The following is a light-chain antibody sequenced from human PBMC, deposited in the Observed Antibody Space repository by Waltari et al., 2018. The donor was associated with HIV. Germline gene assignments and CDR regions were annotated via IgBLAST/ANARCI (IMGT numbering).Light chain of an antibody. CDR1: QTIGRS. CDR3: QGGAGPRT. V-gene: IGKV1-39*02. Sequence: DIQVFQSPSIVSAFVGDRVTITCRANQTIGRSLTWYQHKPGSAPKLLVYGASSLQSGIPSRFSGRGSGTDVTRKISSLQSDDFATYVCQGGAGPRTFG. J-gene: IGKJ1*01. CDR2: GAS.